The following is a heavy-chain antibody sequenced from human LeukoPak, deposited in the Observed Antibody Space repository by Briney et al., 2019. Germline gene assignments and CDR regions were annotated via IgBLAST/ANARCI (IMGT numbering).Heavy chain of an antibody. CDR2: IYYSGST. CDR1: GGSISSGGYY. CDR3: ARDRVVVVAAVYYGMDV. D-gene: IGHD2-15*01. J-gene: IGHJ6*02. V-gene: IGHV4-39*07. Sequence: PSETLSLTCTVSGGSISSGGYYWAWIRQPPGKGLEWIGNIYYSGSTYYNPSLKSRVTISVEMAKNQFSLKLISVTAADTAVYYCARDRVVVVAAVYYGMDVWGQGTTVTVSS.